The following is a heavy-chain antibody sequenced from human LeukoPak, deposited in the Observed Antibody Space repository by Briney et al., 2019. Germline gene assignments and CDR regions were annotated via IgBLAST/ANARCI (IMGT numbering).Heavy chain of an antibody. V-gene: IGHV3-7*01. CDR1: TFTFSSYW. CDR2: IGQDGSEK. Sequence: GGSLRLSCAASTFTFSSYWVSWVRQAPGKGLEWVANIGQDGSEKYYVDSVKGRFTISRDNAKNSLYLQMNSLRAEDTAVYYCAREVVVVAANSRFDPWGQGTLDTVSS. J-gene: IGHJ5*02. CDR3: AREVVVVAANSRFDP. D-gene: IGHD2-15*01.